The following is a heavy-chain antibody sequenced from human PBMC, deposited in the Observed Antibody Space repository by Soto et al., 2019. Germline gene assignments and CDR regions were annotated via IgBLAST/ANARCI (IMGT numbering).Heavy chain of an antibody. CDR1: GYTLTELS. Sequence: ASVKVSCKVSGYTLTELSMHWVRQAPGKGLEWMGGFDPEDGETIYAQKFQGRVTMTEDTSTDTAYMELSSLRSEDTAVYYCATALDGYSSGWYYVFDYWGQGTLVTVSS. CDR2: FDPEDGET. CDR3: ATALDGYSSGWYYVFDY. J-gene: IGHJ4*02. D-gene: IGHD6-19*01. V-gene: IGHV1-24*01.